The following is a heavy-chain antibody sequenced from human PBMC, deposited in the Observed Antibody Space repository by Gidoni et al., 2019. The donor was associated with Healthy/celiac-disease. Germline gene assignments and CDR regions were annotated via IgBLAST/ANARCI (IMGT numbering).Heavy chain of an antibody. CDR3: ASGNWNDDPSDY. CDR1: GFTFSSYS. V-gene: IGHV3-21*01. J-gene: IGHJ4*02. Sequence: EVQLVESGGGLVKPGGSLRLSCEAYGFTFSSYSMNWVRQAPGKGLEWVSSISSSSSYIYYADSVKGRFTISRDNAKNSLYLQMNSLRAEDTAVYYCASGNWNDDPSDYWGQGTLVTVSS. D-gene: IGHD1-1*01. CDR2: ISSSSSYI.